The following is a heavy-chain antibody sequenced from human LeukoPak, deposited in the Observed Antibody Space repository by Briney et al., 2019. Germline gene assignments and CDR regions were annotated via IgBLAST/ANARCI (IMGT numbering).Heavy chain of an antibody. J-gene: IGHJ4*02. V-gene: IGHV3-23*01. CDR2: ISGSSGST. D-gene: IGHD6-19*01. CDR1: GFTFSSYA. Sequence: GGSLRLSCAASGFTFSSYAMSWVRQAPGKGLEWVSAISGSSGSTYYADSVKGWFTISRDNSKNTLYLQMNSLRAEDTAVYYCAKGLQWLVAKYYFDYWGQGTLVTVSS. CDR3: AKGLQWLVAKYYFDY.